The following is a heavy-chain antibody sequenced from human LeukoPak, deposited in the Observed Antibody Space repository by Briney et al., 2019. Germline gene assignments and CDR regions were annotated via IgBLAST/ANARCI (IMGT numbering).Heavy chain of an antibody. CDR3: ARHRSGWLQSSFDY. CDR1: GGSISSSSSY. Sequence: SETLSLTCTVSGGSISSSSSYWGWIRQPPGKGLEWIGSIYYSGSSFDNPALKSRVTISLDTSKNQFSLKLSSVTAADTAVYYCARHRSGWLQSSFDYWGQGTLVTVSS. CDR2: IYYSGSS. D-gene: IGHD5-24*01. J-gene: IGHJ4*02. V-gene: IGHV4-39*01.